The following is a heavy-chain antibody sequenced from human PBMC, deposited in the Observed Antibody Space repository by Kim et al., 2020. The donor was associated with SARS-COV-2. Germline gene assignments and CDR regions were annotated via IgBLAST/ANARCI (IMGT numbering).Heavy chain of an antibody. J-gene: IGHJ4*02. CDR3: ASIDSSGYPL. Sequence: SETLSLTCTVSGGSISSSSYYWGWIRQPPGKGLEWIGSIYYSGSTYYNPSLKSRVTISVDTSKNQFSLKLSSVTAADTAVYYCASIDSSGYPLWGQGTLVTVSS. V-gene: IGHV4-39*01. D-gene: IGHD3-22*01. CDR2: IYYSGST. CDR1: GGSISSSSYY.